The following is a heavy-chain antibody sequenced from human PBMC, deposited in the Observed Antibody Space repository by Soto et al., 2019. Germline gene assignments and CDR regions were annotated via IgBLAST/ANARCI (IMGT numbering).Heavy chain of an antibody. Sequence: QVQLQESGPGLVKPSGTLSLTCAVSGGSISSSNWWSWVRQPPGKGLEWIGEIYHSGSTNYNPSLKSRVTISVDKSKNQFSLKLSSVTAADTAVYYCARGRRITIFGVVTREWYGMDVWGQGTTVTVSS. CDR3: ARGRRITIFGVVTREWYGMDV. V-gene: IGHV4-4*02. J-gene: IGHJ6*02. CDR2: IYHSGST. D-gene: IGHD3-3*01. CDR1: GGSISSSNW.